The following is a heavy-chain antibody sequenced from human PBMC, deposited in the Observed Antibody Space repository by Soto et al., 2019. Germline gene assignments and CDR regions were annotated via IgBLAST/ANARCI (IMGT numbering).Heavy chain of an antibody. CDR3: ARILYYDSSGYSDWFDH. CDR1: GGTFSSYA. Sequence: SVKVSCKASGGTFSSYAISWVRQAPGQGLEWMGGIIPIFGTANYAQKFQGRVTITADESTSTAYMELSSLRSEDTAVYYCARILYYDSSGYSDWFDHWGQGTLVTVSS. CDR2: IIPIFGTA. D-gene: IGHD3-22*01. V-gene: IGHV1-69*13. J-gene: IGHJ5*02.